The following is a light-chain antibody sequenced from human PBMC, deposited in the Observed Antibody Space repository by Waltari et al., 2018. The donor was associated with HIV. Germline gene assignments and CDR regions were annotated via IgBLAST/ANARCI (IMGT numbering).Light chain of an antibody. CDR2: LSS. Sequence: DVVMTQSPLFLSVTPGETASISCKSSQSLLHRNGYNYLDWYGQKPGQSPQLLIYLSSNRASGVPDRFSGSGSGTDFTLKVSKMEAEDVGVYYCMQTLQVPHTFGRGTKLEI. CDR1: QSLLHRNGYNY. CDR3: MQTLQVPHT. V-gene: IGKV2-28*01. J-gene: IGKJ2*01.